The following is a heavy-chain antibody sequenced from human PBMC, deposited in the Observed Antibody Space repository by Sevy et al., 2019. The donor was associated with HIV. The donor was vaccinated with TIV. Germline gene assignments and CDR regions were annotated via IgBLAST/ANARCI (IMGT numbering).Heavy chain of an antibody. D-gene: IGHD3-10*01. J-gene: IGHJ2*01. Sequence: GGSLRLSCGASGFTFRDYYMRWNRQAPGRGLEWVSYISSRDNTIYYADSVKGRFTISRDNAKNSLYLQMNSLRAEDTALYYCAREGSLRYFDLWGRGTLVTISS. V-gene: IGHV3-11*01. CDR2: ISSRDNTI. CDR1: GFTFRDYY. CDR3: AREGSLRYFDL.